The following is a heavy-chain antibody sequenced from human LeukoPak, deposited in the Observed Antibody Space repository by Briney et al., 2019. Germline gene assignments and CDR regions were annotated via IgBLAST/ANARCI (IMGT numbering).Heavy chain of an antibody. CDR3: ARAKPKNMVRGLIMRRESRYYFDY. Sequence: GGSLTLSRAASGFTASSNYMSWVRHAPGEGREWVSVIYSGGSTYYADSVKGRFTISRDNPTSTLYIQMNSLRPEDTAVYYCARAKPKNMVRGLIMRRESRYYFDYWGQGTLVTVSS. J-gene: IGHJ4*02. CDR2: IYSGGST. V-gene: IGHV3-53*01. CDR1: GFTASSNY. D-gene: IGHD3-10*01.